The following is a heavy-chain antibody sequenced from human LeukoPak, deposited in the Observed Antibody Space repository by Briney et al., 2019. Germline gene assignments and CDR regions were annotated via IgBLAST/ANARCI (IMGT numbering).Heavy chain of an antibody. CDR3: ARHDHRYRSGGRYYTFDP. CDR1: GGSIRGSTYN. Sequence: PSETLSLTCTVSGGSIRGSTYNWGWIRQPPGKGLEWIGSIDYSANTYYNPSLKSRVTISVDTSKNQFSLKLISVTAADTAVYYCARHDHRYRSGGRYYTFDPWGQGTLVTVSS. V-gene: IGHV4-39*01. D-gene: IGHD2-15*01. J-gene: IGHJ5*02. CDR2: IDYSANT.